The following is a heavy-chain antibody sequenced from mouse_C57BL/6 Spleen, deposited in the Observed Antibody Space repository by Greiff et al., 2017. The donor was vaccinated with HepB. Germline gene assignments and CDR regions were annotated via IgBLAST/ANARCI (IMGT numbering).Heavy chain of an antibody. V-gene: IGHV1-59*01. CDR3: AREKRNYYGSSYGYFDV. D-gene: IGHD1-1*01. CDR2: IDPSDSYT. CDR1: GYTFTSYW. Sequence: VQLQQPGAELVRPGTSVKLSCKASGYTFTSYWMHWVKQRPGQGLEWIGVIDPSDSYTNYNQKFKGKATLTVDTSSSTAYMQLSSLTSEDSAVYYCAREKRNYYGSSYGYFDVWGTGTTVTVSS. J-gene: IGHJ1*03.